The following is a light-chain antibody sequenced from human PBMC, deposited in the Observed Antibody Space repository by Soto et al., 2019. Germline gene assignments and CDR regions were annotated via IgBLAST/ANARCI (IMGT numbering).Light chain of an antibody. V-gene: IGKV3-15*01. J-gene: IGKJ4*01. Sequence: EIVMTQSPATLSVSPGETATLSCRASQSVGGAVAWYQHKSGQAPRLLIVGASVRATGVPGRFSGGGSGTDFTLTISSLQSEDFAVYYCQQYKNWPPLTFGGGTMVEIK. CDR1: QSVGGA. CDR2: GAS. CDR3: QQYKNWPPLT.